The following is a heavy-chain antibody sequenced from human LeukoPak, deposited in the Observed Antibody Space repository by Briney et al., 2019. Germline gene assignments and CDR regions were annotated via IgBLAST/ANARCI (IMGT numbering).Heavy chain of an antibody. D-gene: IGHD3-10*01. Sequence: PGGSLRLSCAASGFTFSSYAMSWVRQAPGKGLEWVSAISGSGGSTYYADSVKGRFTISRDNSKNTLYLQMNSLRAEDTAVYYCAKVRVRGVLQYYYYYGMDVWGQGTTVTVSS. CDR1: GFTFSSYA. CDR2: ISGSGGST. V-gene: IGHV3-23*01. J-gene: IGHJ6*02. CDR3: AKVRVRGVLQYYYYYGMDV.